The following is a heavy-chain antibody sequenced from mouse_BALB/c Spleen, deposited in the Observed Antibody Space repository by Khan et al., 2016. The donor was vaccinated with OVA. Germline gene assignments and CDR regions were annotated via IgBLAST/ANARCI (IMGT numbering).Heavy chain of an antibody. CDR2: INTYTEEP. D-gene: IGHD1-1*02. CDR1: GYTFTNYG. Sequence: QLHFVQSGPELKKPGETVKISCKASGYTFTNYGLNIVKQSPGKGLKWMGWINTYTEEPTYPDDFTRRFAFSLETSARTAYLQINNLQNEDTATYFCASGGYWYSEVWGAGTTVTVSS. V-gene: IGHV9-3-1*01. CDR3: ASGGYWYSEV. J-gene: IGHJ1*01.